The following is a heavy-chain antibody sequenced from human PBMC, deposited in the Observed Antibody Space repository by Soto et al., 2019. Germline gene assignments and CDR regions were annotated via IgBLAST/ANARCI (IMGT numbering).Heavy chain of an antibody. V-gene: IGHV2-70*01. CDR2: IDWDDDK. Sequence: PTLVNPTQTLTLTCTFSGFSLSTSGMCVSWIRQPPGKALEWLALIDWDDDKYYSTSLETRLTISKDTSKNQVVLTMTNMDPVDTATYYCARSRYDSAYYYYGMDVWGQGTTVTVSS. CDR1: GFSLSTSGMC. CDR3: ARSRYDSAYYYYGMDV. D-gene: IGHD3-9*01. J-gene: IGHJ6*02.